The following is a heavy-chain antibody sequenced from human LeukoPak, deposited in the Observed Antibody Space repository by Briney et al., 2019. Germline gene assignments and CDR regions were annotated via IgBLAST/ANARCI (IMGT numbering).Heavy chain of an antibody. Sequence: GGSLRLSCVASGLTITTYSMNWVRQAPGKGLEWISYISSSSSTIYYADSVKGRFTISRDNAKNSLYLQMNSLRAEDTAVYYCAKDSNYYGSGSSKDYWGQGTLVTVSS. CDR1: GLTITTYS. J-gene: IGHJ4*02. CDR3: AKDSNYYGSGSSKDY. V-gene: IGHV3-48*04. CDR2: ISSSSSTI. D-gene: IGHD3-10*01.